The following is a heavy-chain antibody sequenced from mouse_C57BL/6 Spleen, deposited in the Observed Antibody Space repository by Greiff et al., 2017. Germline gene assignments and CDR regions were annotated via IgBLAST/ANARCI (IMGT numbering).Heavy chain of an antibody. CDR2: IDPANGNT. CDR1: GFNIKNNY. V-gene: IGHV14-3*01. Sequence: VQLQQSVAELVRPGASVKLSCTASGFNIKNNYMHWVKQRPEQGLEWIGRIDPANGNTKYAPTIQGKATITTDTSSNTPYLQLSSLTSEDTTISYCFLYYDYDGYARDYWGQGTSVTVSS. J-gene: IGHJ4*01. D-gene: IGHD2-4*01. CDR3: FLYYDYDGYARDY.